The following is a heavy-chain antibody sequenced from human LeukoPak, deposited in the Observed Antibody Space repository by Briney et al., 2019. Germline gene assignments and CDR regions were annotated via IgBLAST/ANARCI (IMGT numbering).Heavy chain of an antibody. Sequence: QPGGPLRLSCAASGFTFSSYAMSWVRQAPGKGLEWVSAISGGGGSTYYADSVKGRFTISRDNSKNTLYLQMNSLRAEDTAVYYCAKGFRGSGTNWFDPWGQGTLVTVSS. D-gene: IGHD3-10*01. CDR1: GFTFSSYA. J-gene: IGHJ5*02. V-gene: IGHV3-23*01. CDR3: AKGFRGSGTNWFDP. CDR2: ISGGGGST.